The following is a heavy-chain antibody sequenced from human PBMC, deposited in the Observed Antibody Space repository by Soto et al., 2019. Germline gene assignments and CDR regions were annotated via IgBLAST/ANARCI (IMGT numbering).Heavy chain of an antibody. Sequence: SGPTLVNPTQTLTLTCTFSGISLSNSGVGVGWIRQPPGKALEWLALIYWDDDKRYSPSLKSRLTITKDTSKNQVVLTMTNMDHVDTATYYCAHEGTKIYHDVSGYPYCLDPWGQGTLVTVSS. V-gene: IGHV2-5*02. CDR1: GISLSNSGVG. J-gene: IGHJ5*02. CDR3: AHEGTKIYHDVSGYPYCLDP. CDR2: IYWDDDK. D-gene: IGHD3-22*01.